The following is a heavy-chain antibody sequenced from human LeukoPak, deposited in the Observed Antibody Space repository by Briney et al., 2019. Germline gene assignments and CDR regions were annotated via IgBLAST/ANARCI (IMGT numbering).Heavy chain of an antibody. D-gene: IGHD6-13*01. CDR2: ISAYNGNT. CDR3: ARVPGIAAAGTLEYFQH. Sequence: ASVKVSCKASGYTFTSYGISWVRQAPGQGLEWMGWISAYNGNTNYAQKLQGRVTMTTDTSTSTAYMELRSLRSDDTAVYYCARVPGIAAAGTLEYFQHWGQGTLVTVSS. V-gene: IGHV1-18*01. J-gene: IGHJ1*01. CDR1: GYTFTSYG.